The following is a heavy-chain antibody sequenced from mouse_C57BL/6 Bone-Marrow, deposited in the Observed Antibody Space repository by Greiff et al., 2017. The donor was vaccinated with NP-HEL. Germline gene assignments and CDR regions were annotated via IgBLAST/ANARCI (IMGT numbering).Heavy chain of an antibody. CDR2: IDPSDSYT. D-gene: IGHD3-2*02. J-gene: IGHJ3*01. CDR3: ARTDSSGYRAGFAY. CDR1: GYTFTSYW. V-gene: IGHV1-69*01. Sequence: QVQLQQPGAELVMPGASVKLSCKASGYTFTSYWMHWVKQRPGQGLEWIGEIDPSDSYTNYNQKFKGKSTWTVDKSSSTAYMQLSSLTSEDSAVYYCARTDSSGYRAGFAYWGQGTLVTVSA.